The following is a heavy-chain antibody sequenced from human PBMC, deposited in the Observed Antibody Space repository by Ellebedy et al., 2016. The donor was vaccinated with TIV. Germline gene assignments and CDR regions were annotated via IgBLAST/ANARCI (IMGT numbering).Heavy chain of an antibody. D-gene: IGHD1-1*01. CDR3: ARTTVYC. V-gene: IGHV3-30-3*01. J-gene: IGHJ4*02. CDR1: GFSFSVYA. Sequence: PGGSLRLSCAASGFSFSVYAMHWVRPAPGKGLEWVALISYDGLNQYYTDSVKGRFTISRDNSTNTLYLQMNSLRTDDTAVYHCARTTVYCWGQGTPVTVSS. CDR2: ISYDGLNQ.